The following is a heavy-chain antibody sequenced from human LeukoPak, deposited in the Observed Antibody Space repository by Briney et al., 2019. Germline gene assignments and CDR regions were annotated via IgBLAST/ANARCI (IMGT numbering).Heavy chain of an antibody. J-gene: IGHJ4*02. V-gene: IGHV4-34*01. CDR3: ARRLGLQYYYDSSGYLY. CDR1: GGSFSGYY. D-gene: IGHD3-22*01. Sequence: PSETLSFTCAVYGGSFSGYYWSWIRQPPGKGLEWIGEINHSGSTNYNPSLKSRVTISVDTSKNQFSLKLSSVTAADTAVYYCARRLGLQYYYDSSGYLYWGQGTLVTVSS. CDR2: INHSGST.